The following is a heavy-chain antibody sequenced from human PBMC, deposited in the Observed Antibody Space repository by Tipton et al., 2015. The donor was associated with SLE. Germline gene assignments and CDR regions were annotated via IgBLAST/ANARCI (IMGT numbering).Heavy chain of an antibody. Sequence: GSPRLSCAASGFTFSNYSMNWVRQAPGKGLEWVSSISSGSDYIYYADSVKGRFTISRDNASSSLYLQMNSLRAEDTAVYYCARDPIPARSYYFDYWGQGTLVTVSS. CDR2: ISSGSDYI. D-gene: IGHD6-6*01. J-gene: IGHJ4*02. CDR1: GFTFSNYS. CDR3: ARDPIPARSYYFDY. V-gene: IGHV3-21*01.